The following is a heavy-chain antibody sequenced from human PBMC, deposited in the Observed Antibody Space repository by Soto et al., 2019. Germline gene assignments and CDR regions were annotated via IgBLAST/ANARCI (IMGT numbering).Heavy chain of an antibody. D-gene: IGHD3-10*01. Sequence: EVQLVESGGGLVQPGGSLRLSCAASGFSVSDNYMSWVRQAPGKGLEWISVIYSSGDTYYADSVKGRLTISRDNSRNTLYLQINDLRVEDTAIFYCAMVPGYGRVVSLDPWGQGNPVTVSS. CDR1: GFSVSDNY. J-gene: IGHJ5*02. CDR3: AMVPGYGRVVSLDP. CDR2: IYSSGDT. V-gene: IGHV3-66*01.